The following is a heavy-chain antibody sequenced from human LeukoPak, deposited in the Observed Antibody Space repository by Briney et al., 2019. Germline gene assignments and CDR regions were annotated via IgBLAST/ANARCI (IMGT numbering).Heavy chain of an antibody. V-gene: IGHV4-59*01. D-gene: IGHD6-19*01. CDR2: IIYSGSS. CDR3: AKGAGWYNY. Sequence: SETLSLTCTVSGDSIPTYYWSWIRQPPGKGLEWIGFIIYSGSSTYSPSLKSRVAMSMDTSNNQFSLKLSSVTAADTAVYYCAKGAGWYNYWGQGTLVTVSS. CDR1: GDSIPTYY. J-gene: IGHJ4*02.